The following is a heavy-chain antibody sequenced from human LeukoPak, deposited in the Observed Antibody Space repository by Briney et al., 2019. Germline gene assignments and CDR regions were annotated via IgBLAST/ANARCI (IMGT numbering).Heavy chain of an antibody. CDR2: IRADGGGT. Sequence: PGGSLRLSCAASGFTFNNYAMSWVRQAPGKGLEWVSAIRADGGGTYYADSAKGRFTISRDNSKKKVFLQMNSLRADDTAVYYCAKAGWYSAKTYATYDDAYDIWGQGTVVTVSS. J-gene: IGHJ3*02. CDR1: GFTFNNYA. V-gene: IGHV3-23*01. D-gene: IGHD1-26*01. CDR3: AKAGWYSAKTYATYDDAYDI.